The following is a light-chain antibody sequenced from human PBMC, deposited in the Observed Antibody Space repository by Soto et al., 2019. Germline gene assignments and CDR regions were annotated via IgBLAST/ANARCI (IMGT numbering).Light chain of an antibody. J-gene: IGKJ1*01. V-gene: IGKV3-15*01. CDR1: QSVSSN. CDR3: QQYNNWPPDRT. Sequence: EIVMTQFPATLSVSPGERATLSCRASQSVSSNLAWYQQKPGQAPRLLIYGASTRATGIPARFRGSGSGTEFTLTISSLQSEDFAIYFCQQYNNWPPDRTFGQGTKVEIK. CDR2: GAS.